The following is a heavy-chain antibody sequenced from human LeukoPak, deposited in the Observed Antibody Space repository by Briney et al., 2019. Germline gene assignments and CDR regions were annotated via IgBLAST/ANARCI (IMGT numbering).Heavy chain of an antibody. CDR2: ISGSGGST. V-gene: IGHV3-23*01. J-gene: IGHJ4*02. Sequence: LPGGSLRLSCAASGFIFSSYAMSWVRQAPGKGLEWVSAISGSGGSTYYADSVKGRFTISRDNSKNTLYLQMNSLRAEDTAVYYCAKGEAEVAYRIKFDYWGQGTLVTVSS. CDR3: AKGEAEVAYRIKFDY. CDR1: GFIFSSYA. D-gene: IGHD5-12*01.